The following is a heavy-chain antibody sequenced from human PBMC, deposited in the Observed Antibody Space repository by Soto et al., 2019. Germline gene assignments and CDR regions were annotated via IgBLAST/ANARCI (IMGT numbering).Heavy chain of an antibody. Sequence: QVQLQESGPGLVKPSETLSLTCTVSGVSVTSPILCWGWVRRPPGKGLEWIGAICQSERTYYNPSFKSRVSISVDPSKNQFSLILDSVTAADTAVYYCARQENSWGQGTLITVSS. J-gene: IGHJ1*01. CDR2: ICQSERT. D-gene: IGHD1-7*01. CDR3: ARQENS. V-gene: IGHV4-39*01. CDR1: GVSVTSPILC.